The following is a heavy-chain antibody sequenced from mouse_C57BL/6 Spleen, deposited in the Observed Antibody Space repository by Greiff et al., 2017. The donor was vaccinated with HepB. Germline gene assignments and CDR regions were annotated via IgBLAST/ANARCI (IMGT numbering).Heavy chain of an antibody. CDR1: GYSFTGYY. D-gene: IGHD3-2*02. CDR2: INPSTGGT. Sequence: VQLQQSGPELVKPGASVKISCKASGYSFTGYYMNWVKQSPEKSLEWIGEINPSTGGTTDNQKFKSKATLTVDKSSSTAYMQLKSLTSEDSAVYYCAKRAGYDAMDYWGQGTSVTVSS. V-gene: IGHV1-42*01. J-gene: IGHJ4*01. CDR3: AKRAGYDAMDY.